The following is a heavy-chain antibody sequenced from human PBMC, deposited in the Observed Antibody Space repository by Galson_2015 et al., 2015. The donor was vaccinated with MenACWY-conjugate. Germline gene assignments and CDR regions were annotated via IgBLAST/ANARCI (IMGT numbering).Heavy chain of an antibody. J-gene: IGHJ5*02. Sequence: SLRLSCAASGFTFSTYTMSWVRQAPGKGLEWVSSISSGSTYIFYADSVQGRVSISRDNAKNSLFLQMDSLRAEDTAVYYCARDWYIVKEDNWFDPWGQGTLVTVSS. CDR2: ISSGSTYI. V-gene: IGHV3-21*01. D-gene: IGHD2/OR15-2a*01. CDR1: GFTFSTYT. CDR3: ARDWYIVKEDNWFDP.